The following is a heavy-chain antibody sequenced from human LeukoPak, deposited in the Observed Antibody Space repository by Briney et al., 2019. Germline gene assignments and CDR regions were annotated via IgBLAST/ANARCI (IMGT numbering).Heavy chain of an antibody. J-gene: IGHJ4*02. CDR2: IYHSGST. Sequence: SETLSLTCTVSGGSISSGRNYWTWIRQPPGKGLEWIGEIYHSGSTNYNPSLKSRVTISVDKSKNQFSLKLSSVTAADTAVYYCARAESPSDCGGDCYSLHFLNYWGQGTLVTVSS. CDR1: GGSISSGRNY. D-gene: IGHD2-21*02. V-gene: IGHV4-61*05. CDR3: ARAESPSDCGGDCYSLHFLNY.